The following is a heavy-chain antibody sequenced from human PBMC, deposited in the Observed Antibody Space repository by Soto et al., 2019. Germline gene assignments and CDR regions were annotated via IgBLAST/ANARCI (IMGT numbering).Heavy chain of an antibody. CDR2: ISSSGSTI. CDR1: GFTFSDYY. D-gene: IGHD3-3*01. V-gene: IGHV3-11*01. Sequence: GGSLRLSCAASGFTFSDYYMSWIRQAPGKGLEWVSYISSSGSTIYYADSVKGRFTISRDNAKNSLYLQMNSLRAEDTAVYYCARDPYYVFWSGYYPETCYMAVWGKGTTVTVSS. J-gene: IGHJ6*03. CDR3: ARDPYYVFWSGYYPETCYMAV.